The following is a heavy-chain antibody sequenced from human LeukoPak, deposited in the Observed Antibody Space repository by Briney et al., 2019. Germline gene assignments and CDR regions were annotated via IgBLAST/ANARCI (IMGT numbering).Heavy chain of an antibody. CDR2: ISAYNGNT. CDR1: GYTFTNYG. J-gene: IGHJ5*02. V-gene: IGHV1-18*01. D-gene: IGHD3-22*01. CDR3: ARDSGESSANWFDP. Sequence: ASVKVSCKASGYTFTNYGISWVRQAPGQGLEWMGWISAYNGNTNYAQKFQGRVTTTTDTSTSTAYMELRSLRSDDTAVYYCARDSGESSANWFDPWGQGTLVSVSS.